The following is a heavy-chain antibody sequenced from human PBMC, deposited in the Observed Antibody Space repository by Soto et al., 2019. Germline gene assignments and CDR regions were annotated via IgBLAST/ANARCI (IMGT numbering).Heavy chain of an antibody. Sequence: QVQLVQSGAEVKKPGASVKVSCKASGYTFTSYGISWVRQAPGQGLEWMGWISAYNGNTNYAQKLQGRVTMTTDTSTSTAYMELRSLRSDDTAVYYCARDRPTFRSSPKGPYYYGMDVWGQGTTVTVSS. CDR3: ARDRPTFRSSPKGPYYYGMDV. V-gene: IGHV1-18*01. CDR1: GYTFTSYG. CDR2: ISAYNGNT. J-gene: IGHJ6*02. D-gene: IGHD6-6*01.